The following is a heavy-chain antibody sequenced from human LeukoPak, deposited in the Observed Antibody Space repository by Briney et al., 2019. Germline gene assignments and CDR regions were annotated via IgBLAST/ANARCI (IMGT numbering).Heavy chain of an antibody. CDR1: GYTFTSYG. J-gene: IGHJ4*02. CDR3: AREGVAATGLDY. Sequence: GASVKVSCKASGYTFTSYGISWVRQAPGQGLEWMGWISAYNGNTNYAQKFQGRLTMTRDTSTSTLYMELSSLRSEDTAVYYCAREGVAATGLDYWGQGTLVTVSS. V-gene: IGHV1-18*01. D-gene: IGHD6-13*01. CDR2: ISAYNGNT.